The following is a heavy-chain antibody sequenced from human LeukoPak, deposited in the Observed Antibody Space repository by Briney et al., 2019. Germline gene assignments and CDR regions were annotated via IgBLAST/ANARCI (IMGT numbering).Heavy chain of an antibody. CDR2: IKSKTDGGTT. V-gene: IGHV3-15*01. D-gene: IGHD3-22*01. CDR3: TTDGYYYDSSGYQNGD. Sequence: GGSLRLSCAASGFTFSNAWMSWVRQAPGKWLEWVGRIKSKTDGGTTDYAAPVKGRFTISRDDSKNTLYLQMNSLKTEDTAVYYCTTDGYYYDSSGYQNGDWGQGALVTVSS. CDR1: GFTFSNAW. J-gene: IGHJ4*02.